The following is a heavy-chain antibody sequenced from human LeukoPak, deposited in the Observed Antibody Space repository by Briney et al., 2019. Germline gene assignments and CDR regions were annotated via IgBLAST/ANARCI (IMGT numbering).Heavy chain of an antibody. J-gene: IGHJ6*02. CDR1: GFTFSSYS. V-gene: IGHV3-48*04. D-gene: IGHD3-10*01. Sequence: GGSLRLSCAASGFTFSSYSMNWVRQAPGKGLEWVSYIISSSSTIYYADSVKGRFTISRDNAKNSLFLQVNSLRAEDTAVYYCARAVQILSQGYYYYGMDVWGQGTTVSVSS. CDR2: IISSSSTI. CDR3: ARAVQILSQGYYYYGMDV.